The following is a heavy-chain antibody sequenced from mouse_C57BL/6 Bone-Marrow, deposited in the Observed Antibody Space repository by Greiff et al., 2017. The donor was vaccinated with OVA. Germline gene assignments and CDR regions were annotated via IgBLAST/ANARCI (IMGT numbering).Heavy chain of an antibody. CDR1: GYAFSSSW. J-gene: IGHJ2*01. D-gene: IGHD1-1*01. CDR2: IYPGDGDT. CDR3: ARNGSDY. V-gene: IGHV1-82*01. Sequence: QVQLQQSGPELVKPGASVKISCKASGYAFSSSWMNWVKQRPGKGLEWIGRIYPGDGDTNYNGKFKGKATLTAEKSSSTAYMQLSSPTAEDSAVYFCARNGSDYWGQGTTLTVSS.